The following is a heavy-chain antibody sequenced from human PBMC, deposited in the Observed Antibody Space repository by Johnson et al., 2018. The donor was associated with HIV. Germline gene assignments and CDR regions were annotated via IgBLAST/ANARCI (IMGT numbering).Heavy chain of an antibody. CDR2: IKQDGSEK. J-gene: IGHJ3*01. D-gene: IGHD6-6*01. CDR1: GFTFSSYG. Sequence: EMQLVESGGGVVRPGGSLKLACAASGFTFSSYGMHWVRQAPGKGLEWVANIKQDGSEKYYVDSVKGRFTISRDNAKNSLYLQMNSLRGEDTAVYYCARRGAMIVRGGAFDFWGQGTMVTVSS. V-gene: IGHV3-7*01. CDR3: ARRGAMIVRGGAFDF.